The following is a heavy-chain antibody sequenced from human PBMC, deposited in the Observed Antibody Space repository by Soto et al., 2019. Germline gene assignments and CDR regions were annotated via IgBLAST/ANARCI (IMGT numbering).Heavy chain of an antibody. Sequence: QVQLVQSGAEVKKPGASVKVSCKASGYTFTTYGISWVRQAPGQGLEWMGWISAYNGNTKYAQKLQGRVTMTTNTTKRPGHMEPRRLGSDDTGCYFWARGPNYFAYWGQGTLVPVSS. CDR2: ISAYNGNT. CDR3: ARGPNYFAY. CDR1: GYTFTTYG. V-gene: IGHV1-18*01. J-gene: IGHJ4*02.